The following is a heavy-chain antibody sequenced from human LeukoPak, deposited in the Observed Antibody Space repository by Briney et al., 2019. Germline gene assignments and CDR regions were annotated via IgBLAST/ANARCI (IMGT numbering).Heavy chain of an antibody. CDR1: GGTFSSYA. D-gene: IGHD3-9*01. J-gene: IGHJ4*02. CDR2: IIPIFGTA. V-gene: IGHV1-69*05. Sequence: SVKVSCKASGGTFSSYAISWVRQAPGQGLEWMGGIIPIFGTANYAQKFQGRVTITTDESTSTAYMELSSLRSEDTAVYYCVRSRPFITGRFYDILDFWGQGTLVTVSS. CDR3: VRSRPFITGRFYDILDF.